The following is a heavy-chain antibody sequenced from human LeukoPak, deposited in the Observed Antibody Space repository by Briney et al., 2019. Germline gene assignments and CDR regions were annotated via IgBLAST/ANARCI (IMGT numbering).Heavy chain of an antibody. CDR3: ARLLWFGSSYYFDY. V-gene: IGHV3-7*01. Sequence: GGSLRLSCAASGFTFSNYWMNWVRQAPGKGLEWVAKIKQDESEKYYVDSVKGRFTISRDNAKNSLYLQMNSLRAEDTAVYYCARLLWFGSSYYFDYWGQGTLVTVSS. CDR2: IKQDESEK. J-gene: IGHJ4*02. CDR1: GFTFSNYW. D-gene: IGHD3-10*01.